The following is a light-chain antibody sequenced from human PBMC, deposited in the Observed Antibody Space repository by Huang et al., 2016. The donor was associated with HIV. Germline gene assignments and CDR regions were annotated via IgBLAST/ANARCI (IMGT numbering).Light chain of an antibody. V-gene: IGKV1-39*01. Sequence: DIQMTQSPSSLSASVGDRVTITCRASQTIITYVNWYQQKPGKAPKLLIYGASSLHSGVPSRFSGSGSGTDFTLTISSLQPDDFATYYCQQSFNTPPYTFGQGTKLEIK. CDR3: QQSFNTPPYT. CDR1: QTIITY. CDR2: GAS. J-gene: IGKJ2*01.